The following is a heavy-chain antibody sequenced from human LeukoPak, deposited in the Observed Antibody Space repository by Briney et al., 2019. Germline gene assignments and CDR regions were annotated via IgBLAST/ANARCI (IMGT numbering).Heavy chain of an antibody. J-gene: IGHJ4*02. CDR3: TTGSYHESSGYRFDC. V-gene: IGHV3-49*04. CDR2: IRNKGNGGTT. CDR1: GFTFGDNA. D-gene: IGHD3-22*01. Sequence: GRSLRLSCTTSGFTFGDNAMSWVRQAPGKGLEWVGFIRNKGNGGTTEYAASVKGRFTISRDDSESITYLQMNRLRTEDTAVYYCTTGSYHESSGYRFDCWGQGTLVTVSS.